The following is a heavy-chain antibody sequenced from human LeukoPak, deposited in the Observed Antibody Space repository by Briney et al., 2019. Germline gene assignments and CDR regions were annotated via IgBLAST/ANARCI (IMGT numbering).Heavy chain of an antibody. D-gene: IGHD2/OR15-2a*01. CDR2: MNPNSGNT. CDR3: ARVSPFHFYSSYMDV. J-gene: IGHJ6*03. Sequence: GASVKVSCKASGYTFTNYDINWVRQATGQGLEWMGWMNPNSGNTGCAQKFQGRVTITRNTSISTAYMELSSLRSEDTAVYYCARVSPFHFYSSYMDVWGKGTTVTVSS. V-gene: IGHV1-8*03. CDR1: GYTFTNYD.